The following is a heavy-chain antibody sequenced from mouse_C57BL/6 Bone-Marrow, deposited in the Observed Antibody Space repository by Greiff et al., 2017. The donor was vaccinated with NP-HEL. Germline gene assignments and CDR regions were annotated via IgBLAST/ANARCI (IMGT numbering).Heavy chain of an antibody. CDR3: ARGESWDDFFDY. V-gene: IGHV1-82*01. D-gene: IGHD2-13*01. J-gene: IGHJ2*01. CDR1: GYTFSTSW. Sequence: VQLQQSGPELVKPGASVKISCKASGYTFSTSWMNWMKQRPGKGLEWIGRIYPGDGDTHYSGNFEGQASLTADKSSHSAYMPLSSLTSADSAVYFVARGESWDDFFDYWCQGTTLTGSS. CDR2: IYPGDGDT.